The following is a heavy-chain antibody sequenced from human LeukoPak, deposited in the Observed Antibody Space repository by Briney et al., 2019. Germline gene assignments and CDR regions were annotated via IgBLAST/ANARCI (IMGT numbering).Heavy chain of an antibody. Sequence: PSETLSLTCTVSGGSISSYYWSWIWHPAGQGLELIGRIYISWSTNYNPSLKIRATMSVDTSKNQFSLKLSSVTAADTAVYYCAAESHSTFTVTTYPWTGRYFDYWGQGTLVTVSS. D-gene: IGHD4-17*01. CDR3: AAESHSTFTVTTYPWTGRYFDY. J-gene: IGHJ4*02. V-gene: IGHV4-4*07. CDR1: GGSISSYY. CDR2: IYISWST.